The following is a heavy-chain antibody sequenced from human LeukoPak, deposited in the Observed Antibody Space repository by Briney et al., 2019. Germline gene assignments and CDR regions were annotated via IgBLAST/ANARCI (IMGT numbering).Heavy chain of an antibody. CDR2: INHSGST. Sequence: SETLSLTCTVSGGSISSYYWSWIRQPAGKGLEWIGEINHSGSTNYNPSLKSRVTISVDTSKNQFSLKLSSVTAADTAVYYCAREVWDSSYYYYYYYYMDVWGKGTTVTVSS. D-gene: IGHD6-19*01. CDR1: GGSISSYY. CDR3: AREVWDSSYYYYYYYYMDV. V-gene: IGHV4-34*01. J-gene: IGHJ6*03.